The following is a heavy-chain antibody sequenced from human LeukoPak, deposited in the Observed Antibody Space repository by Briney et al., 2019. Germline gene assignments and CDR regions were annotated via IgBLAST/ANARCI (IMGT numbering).Heavy chain of an antibody. Sequence: GASVKVSCKASGYTFASYYMHWVRQAPGPGLEWMGISNPSGGSTSYAQKFQGRVTMTRDMSTSTVYMELSSLTSEDTAVYYCATPGYSYGYFDYWGQGTLVTVSS. CDR1: GYTFASYY. CDR2: SNPSGGST. J-gene: IGHJ4*02. V-gene: IGHV1-46*01. CDR3: ATPGYSYGYFDY. D-gene: IGHD5-18*01.